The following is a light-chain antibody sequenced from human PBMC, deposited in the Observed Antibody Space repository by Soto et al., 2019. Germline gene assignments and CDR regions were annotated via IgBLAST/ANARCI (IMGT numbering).Light chain of an antibody. CDR1: SSDVGDYNY. CDR2: EVS. V-gene: IGLV2-14*01. Sequence: QSVLTQPASVSGSPGQSNTISCTGTSSDVGDYNYVSWYQQHPGKAPKLMIYEVSNRPSGVSNRFSGSKSGNTASLTISGLQAEDEADYYCSSYTSSNTWVFGGGTKLTVL. CDR3: SSYTSSNTWV. J-gene: IGLJ3*02.